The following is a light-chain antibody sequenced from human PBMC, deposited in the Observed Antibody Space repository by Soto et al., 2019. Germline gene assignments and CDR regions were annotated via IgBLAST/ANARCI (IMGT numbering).Light chain of an antibody. CDR2: DVS. J-gene: IGLJ1*01. V-gene: IGLV2-11*01. CDR3: SSYTSSSTQV. CDR1: RIDVGGYNL. Sequence: QSVLTHPRSVSGSPGQSVTISCTGTRIDVGGYNLVSWYQQHPGNAPKVLIYDVSQRPSGVPDRFSGSKSGNTASLTISGLQAEDEADYYCSSYTSSSTQVFGTRAKVSGL.